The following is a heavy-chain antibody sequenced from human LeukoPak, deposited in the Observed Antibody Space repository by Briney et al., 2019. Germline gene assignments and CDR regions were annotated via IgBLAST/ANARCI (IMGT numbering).Heavy chain of an antibody. J-gene: IGHJ6*02. D-gene: IGHD4-11*01. V-gene: IGHV3-11*06. Sequence: GGSLRLSCAASGFTFSNYYMSWIRQAPGKGLEWVSYISSSSSYTNYADSVKGRFTISRDNAKNSLYLQMNSLRAEDTAVYYCARAPHYSNYGPYYYGMDVWGQGTTVTVSS. CDR1: GFTFSNYY. CDR2: ISSSSSYT. CDR3: ARAPHYSNYGPYYYGMDV.